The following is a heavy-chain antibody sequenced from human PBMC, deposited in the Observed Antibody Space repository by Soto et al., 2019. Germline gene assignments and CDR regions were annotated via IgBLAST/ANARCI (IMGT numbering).Heavy chain of an antibody. Sequence: GASVKVSCKASGYTYTSYGISWVRQAPGQGLEWMGWISAYNGNTNYAQKLQGRVTMTTDTSTSTAYMELRSLRSDDTAVYYCASKYYYGLDDDFDIWGQGTMVTVSS. CDR2: ISAYNGNT. CDR1: GYTYTSYG. D-gene: IGHD3-10*01. J-gene: IGHJ3*02. V-gene: IGHV1-18*01. CDR3: ASKYYYGLDDDFDI.